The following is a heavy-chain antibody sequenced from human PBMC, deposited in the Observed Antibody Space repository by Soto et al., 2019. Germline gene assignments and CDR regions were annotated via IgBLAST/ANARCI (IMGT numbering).Heavy chain of an antibody. V-gene: IGHV1-18*01. Sequence: ASVKVSCKASGYTFTRSGISWVRQAPGQGLEWMGWISTYNGDTNYAQTFQGRVTMTTDTSTSTVYMELRSLRSDDTAVYYCARTAAAGKYYYGVDVWGQGTTVTVSS. D-gene: IGHD6-13*01. J-gene: IGHJ6*02. CDR2: ISTYNGDT. CDR3: ARTAAAGKYYYGVDV. CDR1: GYTFTRSG.